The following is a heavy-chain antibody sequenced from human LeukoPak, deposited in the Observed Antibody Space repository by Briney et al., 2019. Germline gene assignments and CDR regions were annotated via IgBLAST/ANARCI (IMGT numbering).Heavy chain of an antibody. J-gene: IGHJ4*02. CDR2: ISSSGSTI. Sequence: GGSMRLSSAASGFTFSDYYMSWIRQAPGKGLEWVSYISSSGSTIYYADSVKGRFTISRDNAKNSLYLQMNSLRAEDTAVYYCARAAMTTTWDYCGEGTLVTVSS. V-gene: IGHV3-11*04. CDR1: GFTFSDYY. D-gene: IGHD4-17*01. CDR3: ARAAMTTTWDY.